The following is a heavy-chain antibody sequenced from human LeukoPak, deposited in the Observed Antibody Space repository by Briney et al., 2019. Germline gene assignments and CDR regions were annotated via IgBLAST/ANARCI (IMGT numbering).Heavy chain of an antibody. CDR2: ISSSGTYV. J-gene: IGHJ3*02. CDR3: ARASSKQLAGYLPDGFDI. D-gene: IGHD3-9*01. Sequence: GGSLRLSCAASGFTFSSYSMNWVRQAPGKGLEWVSSISSSGTYVYYADSVKGRFTISRANAKNSLSLQMNSLRADDAAVYYCARASSKQLAGYLPDGFDIWGQGTMVTVSS. CDR1: GFTFSSYS. V-gene: IGHV3-21*01.